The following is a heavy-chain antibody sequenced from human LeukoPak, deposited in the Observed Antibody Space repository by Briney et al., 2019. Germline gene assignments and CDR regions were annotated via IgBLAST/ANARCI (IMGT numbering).Heavy chain of an antibody. V-gene: IGHV3-30*02. CDR1: GFTFSSYG. J-gene: IGHJ3*02. CDR3: AKVLRFLEGYDAFDI. D-gene: IGHD3-3*01. CDR2: IRYDGSNK. Sequence: GGSLRLSCAASGFTFSSYGMHWVRQAPGKGLEWVAFIRYDGSNKYYADSVKGRFTISRDNSKNTLYLQMNSLRAEDTAVYYCAKVLRFLEGYDAFDIWGQGTMVTVSS.